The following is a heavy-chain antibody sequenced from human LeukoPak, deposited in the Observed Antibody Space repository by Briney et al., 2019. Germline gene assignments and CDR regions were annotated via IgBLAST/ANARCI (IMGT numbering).Heavy chain of an antibody. Sequence: PGGSLRLSCAASGFTFSSYAMSWVRQAPGKGLEWVSAISGSGGSTYYADSVKGRFTISRDNSKNTLYLQMNSLRAEDTAVYYRAGNGVTMIVVVPPLGYWGQGTLVTVSS. CDR1: GFTFSSYA. V-gene: IGHV3-23*01. D-gene: IGHD3-22*01. CDR2: ISGSGGST. J-gene: IGHJ4*02. CDR3: AGNGVTMIVVVPPLGY.